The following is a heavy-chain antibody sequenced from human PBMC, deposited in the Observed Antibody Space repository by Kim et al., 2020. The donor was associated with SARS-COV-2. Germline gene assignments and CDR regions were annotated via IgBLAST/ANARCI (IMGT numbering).Heavy chain of an antibody. J-gene: IGHJ6*02. V-gene: IGHV3-23*01. D-gene: IGHD6-19*01. CDR2: ISGSGGST. CDR3: AKDQHDSSGWYVFRRYYHYGMDV. CDR1: GFTFSSYA. Sequence: GGSLRLSCAASGFTFSSYAMSWVRQAPGKGLEWVSAISGSGGSTYYADSVKGRFTISRDNSKNTLYLQMNSLRAEDTAVYYCAKDQHDSSGWYVFRRYYHYGMDVWGQGTTVTVSS.